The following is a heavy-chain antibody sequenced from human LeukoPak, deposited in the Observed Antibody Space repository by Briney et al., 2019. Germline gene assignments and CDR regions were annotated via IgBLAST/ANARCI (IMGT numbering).Heavy chain of an antibody. CDR1: GFTFSSYG. CDR3: ARRQFSGWLRHDAFDI. CDR2: IRYDGSNK. J-gene: IGHJ3*02. Sequence: GGSLRLSCAASGFTFSSYGMHWVRQAPGKGLEWVAFIRYDGSNKYYADSVKGRFTISRDNSKNTLYLQMNSLRSDDTAVYYCARRQFSGWLRHDAFDIWGQGTMVTVSS. D-gene: IGHD6-19*01. V-gene: IGHV3-30*02.